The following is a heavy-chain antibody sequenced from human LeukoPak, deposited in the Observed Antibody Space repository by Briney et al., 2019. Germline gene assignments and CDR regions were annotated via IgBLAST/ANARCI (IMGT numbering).Heavy chain of an antibody. J-gene: IGHJ3*02. CDR3: ARGPSPVLRYFDWLIYAFDI. CDR1: GYTFTSYG. D-gene: IGHD3-9*01. Sequence: ASVKVSCKASGYTFTSYGISWVRQAPGQGLEWMGWISAYNGNTNYAQKLQGRVTMTTDTSTSTAYMELRSLRSDDTAVYYCARGPSPVLRYFDWLIYAFDIWGQGTMVTVSS. CDR2: ISAYNGNT. V-gene: IGHV1-18*01.